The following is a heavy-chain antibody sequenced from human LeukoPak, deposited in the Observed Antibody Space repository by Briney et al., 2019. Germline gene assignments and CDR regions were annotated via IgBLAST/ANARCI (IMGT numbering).Heavy chain of an antibody. D-gene: IGHD3-22*01. Sequence: GGSLRLSCAASGFTFSSYAMHGVRQAPGKGLEWVAVISYDGSNKYYADSAKGRFTISRDNSKNTLYLQMNSLRAEDTAVYYCARDQDDSSGYYFGAFDIWGQGTMVTVSS. V-gene: IGHV3-30*01. CDR3: ARDQDDSSGYYFGAFDI. CDR2: ISYDGSNK. CDR1: GFTFSSYA. J-gene: IGHJ3*02.